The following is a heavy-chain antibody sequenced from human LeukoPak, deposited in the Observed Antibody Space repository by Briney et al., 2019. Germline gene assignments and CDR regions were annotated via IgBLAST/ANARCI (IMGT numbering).Heavy chain of an antibody. J-gene: IGHJ4*02. Sequence: SETLSLTCAVYGGSFSGYYWSWIRQPPGKGLEWIGEINHSGSTNYNPSLKSRVTISVDTSKNQFSLKLSSVTAADTAVYYCARGLLPDYWGQGTLVTVSS. CDR2: INHSGST. CDR1: GGSFSGYY. V-gene: IGHV4-34*01. CDR3: ARGLLPDY.